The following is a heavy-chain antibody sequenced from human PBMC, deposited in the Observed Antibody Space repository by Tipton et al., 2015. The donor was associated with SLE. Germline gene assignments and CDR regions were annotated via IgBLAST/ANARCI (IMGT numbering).Heavy chain of an antibody. D-gene: IGHD6-19*01. V-gene: IGHV4-59*11. J-gene: IGHJ4*02. CDR2: IYFSGST. Sequence: TLSLTCTVSGGSISSHYWSWIRQPPGKGLEWIGYIYFSGSTNYYPPIKSRVTISVDTSKNQFSLKLGSVTAADTAVYYCARARPYSSGWYYFDYWGQGTLVTVSS. CDR1: GGSISSHY. CDR3: ARARPYSSGWYYFDY.